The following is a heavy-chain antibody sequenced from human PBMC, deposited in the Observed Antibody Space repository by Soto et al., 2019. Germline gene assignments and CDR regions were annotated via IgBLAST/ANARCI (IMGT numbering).Heavy chain of an antibody. CDR1: GGSISSSSYY. V-gene: IGHV4-39*01. D-gene: IGHD3-3*01. CDR2: IYYSGST. Sequence: QLQLQESGPGLVKPSETLSLTCTVSGGSISSSSYYWGWIRQPPGKGLEWIGSIYYSGSTYYNRSTKSRVTKSVDTSKNQFSQKLGSVTAADTAVYYCARRVLNWSWFDPWGQGTLVTVSS. J-gene: IGHJ5*02. CDR3: ARRVLNWSWFDP.